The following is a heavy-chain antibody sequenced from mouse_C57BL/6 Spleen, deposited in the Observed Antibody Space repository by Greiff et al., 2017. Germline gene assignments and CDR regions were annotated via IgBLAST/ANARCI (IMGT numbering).Heavy chain of an antibody. D-gene: IGHD2-4*01. CDR1: GFTFSDYG. V-gene: IGHV5-17*01. CDR3: ARDDYGYYFDY. Sequence: EVMLVESGGGLVKPGGSLKLSCAASGFTFSDYGMHWVRQAPEKGLEWVAYISSGSSTSYYADTVKGRFTISRDNAKNTLFLQMTSLRSEDTAMYYCARDDYGYYFDYWGQGTTLTVSS. CDR2: ISSGSSTS. J-gene: IGHJ2*01.